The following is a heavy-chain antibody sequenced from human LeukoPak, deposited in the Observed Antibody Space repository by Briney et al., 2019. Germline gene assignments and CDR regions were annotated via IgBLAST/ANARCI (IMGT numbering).Heavy chain of an antibody. D-gene: IGHD3-16*01. CDR1: GGSISGSTYY. V-gene: IGHV4-39*07. CDR2: IYYSGST. J-gene: IGHJ4*02. Sequence: SETLSLTCTVSGGSISGSTYYWGWIRQTPGKGLEWIGGIYYSGSTYYNPSLKSRVTISVDTSKNQFSLKLSSVTAADTAVYFCARWGSGTSPFDDWGQGTLVTVSS. CDR3: ARWGSGTSPFDD.